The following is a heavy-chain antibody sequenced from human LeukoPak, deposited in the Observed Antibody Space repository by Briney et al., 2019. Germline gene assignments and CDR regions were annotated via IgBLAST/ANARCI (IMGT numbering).Heavy chain of an antibody. D-gene: IGHD3-22*01. CDR2: IYTSGST. J-gene: IGHJ4*02. CDR3: ARDLGPVTQSYDSSGYFY. V-gene: IGHV4-4*07. CDR1: GGSISSYY. Sequence: PSETLSLTCTVSGGSISSYYWSWIRQPAGKGLEWIGRIYTSGSTNYNPYLKSRVTMSVDTSKNQFSLKLSSVTAADTAVYYCARDLGPVTQSYDSSGYFYWGQGTLVTVSS.